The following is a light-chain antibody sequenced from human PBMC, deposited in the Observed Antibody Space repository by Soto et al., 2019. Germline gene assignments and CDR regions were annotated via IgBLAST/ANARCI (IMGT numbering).Light chain of an antibody. CDR1: QSLLHSNGYNY. CDR2: LGS. Sequence: DIVMTQSPLSLPVTPGEPASISCRSSQSLLHSNGYNYLDWYLQKPGQSPQLLIYLGSNRASGVPERFSGSGAGTDFTLKISRVEAEDVGVYYCMQALQTPFMYTFGQGTKLEI. V-gene: IGKV2-28*01. CDR3: MQALQTPFMYT. J-gene: IGKJ2*01.